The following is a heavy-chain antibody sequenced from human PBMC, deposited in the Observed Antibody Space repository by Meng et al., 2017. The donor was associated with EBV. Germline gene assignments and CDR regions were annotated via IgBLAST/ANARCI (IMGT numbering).Heavy chain of an antibody. D-gene: IGHD3-16*01. Sequence: GDRGGCGGGLVHPGGSLKLSCGGSGFIFRDSAMHWVRQASGKGLEWVGRVETKASKYATAYAASVKGRFSVSRDDSKNMVFLEMNSLKTEDTARYYCWGDLNYGSYWGQGTLVTVSS. CDR3: WGDLNYGSY. J-gene: IGHJ4*02. CDR1: GFIFRDSA. V-gene: IGHV3-73*01. CDR2: VETKASKYAT.